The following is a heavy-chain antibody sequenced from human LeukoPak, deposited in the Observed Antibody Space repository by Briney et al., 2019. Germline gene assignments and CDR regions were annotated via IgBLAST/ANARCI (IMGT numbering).Heavy chain of an antibody. CDR2: ISSTSSYI. CDR3: ARVEAWQWLADLDPSPFDY. J-gene: IGHJ4*02. D-gene: IGHD6-19*01. CDR1: GFTFSSYA. V-gene: IGHV3-21*01. Sequence: GGSLRLSCAASGFTFSSYAMSWVRQAPGKGLEWVSSISSTSSYIYYADSVKGRFTISRDNAKNSLYLQMDSLRAEDTAVYYCARVEAWQWLADLDPSPFDYWGQGTLVTVSS.